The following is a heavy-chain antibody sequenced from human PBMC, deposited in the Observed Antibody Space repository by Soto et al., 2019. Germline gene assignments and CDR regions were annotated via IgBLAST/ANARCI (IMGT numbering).Heavy chain of an antibody. D-gene: IGHD3-16*01. CDR3: ASLGRHG. CDR2: IKQDGSEK. Sequence: EVQLVESGGGLVQPGGSLRLSCAASGFTFSDSWMDWVRQAPGKGPEWVANIKQDGSEKNYVDSVKGRFIISRDNAKNSLYLQMYSLRAEDTAVYYCASLGRHGWGQGTTVTVSS. J-gene: IGHJ6*02. CDR1: GFTFSDSW. V-gene: IGHV3-7*01.